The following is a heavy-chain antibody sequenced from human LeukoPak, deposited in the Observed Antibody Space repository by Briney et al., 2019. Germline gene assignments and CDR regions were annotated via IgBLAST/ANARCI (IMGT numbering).Heavy chain of an antibody. J-gene: IGHJ4*02. CDR1: GFTFNNYA. V-gene: IGHV3-30*18. D-gene: IGHD2-15*01. Sequence: PGRSLRLSCAACGFTFNNYAIHWVRQAPGKGLEWVAVISYDGSNKYYADSVKGRFTISRDNSKNTLYLQMNGLRAEDTAVYYCAKHLNYCSGETCYSRYFENWGQGALVTVSS. CDR3: AKHLNYCSGETCYSRYFEN. CDR2: ISYDGSNK.